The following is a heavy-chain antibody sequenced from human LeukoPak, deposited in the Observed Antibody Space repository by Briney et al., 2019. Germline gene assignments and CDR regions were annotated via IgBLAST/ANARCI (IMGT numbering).Heavy chain of an antibody. Sequence: ASVKVSCKASGYTFTSYDINWVRQAPGQGLEWMGGIIPIFGTANYAQKFQGRVTITADESTSTAYMELSSLRSEDTAVYYCARSLLAYCGGDCYSLQHWGQGTLVTVSS. CDR1: GYTFTSYD. CDR2: IIPIFGTA. J-gene: IGHJ1*01. D-gene: IGHD2-21*02. CDR3: ARSLLAYCGGDCYSLQH. V-gene: IGHV1-69*13.